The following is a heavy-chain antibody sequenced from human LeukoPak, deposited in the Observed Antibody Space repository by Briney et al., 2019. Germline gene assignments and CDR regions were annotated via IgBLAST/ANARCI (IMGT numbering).Heavy chain of an antibody. J-gene: IGHJ4*02. V-gene: IGHV4-4*07. D-gene: IGHD5-24*01. Sequence: SETLSLTCTVSGGSISNYYWSWIRQPAGGGREWTGRMYASGSTSYNPSLKSRVTMSGDTSKTQFSLKLSSVTAADTAVYYCAASTEGLQVDYWGQGTLVTVSS. CDR3: AASTEGLQVDY. CDR1: GGSISNYY. CDR2: MYASGST.